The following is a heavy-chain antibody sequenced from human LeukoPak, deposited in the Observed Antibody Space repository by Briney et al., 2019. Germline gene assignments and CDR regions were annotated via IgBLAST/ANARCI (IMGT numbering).Heavy chain of an antibody. CDR1: GYTFTSYA. D-gene: IGHD1-26*01. J-gene: IGHJ4*02. CDR2: INAGNGNT. CDR3: ASLQYRGSCIVY. V-gene: IGHV1-3*03. Sequence: ASVKVSCKASGYTFTSYAMHWVRQAPGQRLEWMGWINAGNGNTKYSQEFQGRVTITRDTSASTAYMELSSLRSEDMAVYYCASLQYRGSCIVYWGQGTLVTVSS.